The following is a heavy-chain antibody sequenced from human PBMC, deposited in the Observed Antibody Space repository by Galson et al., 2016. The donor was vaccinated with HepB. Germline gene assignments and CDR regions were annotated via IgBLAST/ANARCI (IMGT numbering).Heavy chain of an antibody. D-gene: IGHD3-22*01. CDR2: ISGSGDTT. Sequence: SLRLSCAASGFTFSGYAMSWVRQAPGKGLEWVSGISGSGDTTDYGDSVKGRFTISRDSSKNTLYLQMNSLRAEDTAVYYCAKRDYYDSSGFSALLDYWGLGTLVTVSS. CDR1: GFTFSGYA. V-gene: IGHV3-23*01. J-gene: IGHJ4*02. CDR3: AKRDYYDSSGFSALLDY.